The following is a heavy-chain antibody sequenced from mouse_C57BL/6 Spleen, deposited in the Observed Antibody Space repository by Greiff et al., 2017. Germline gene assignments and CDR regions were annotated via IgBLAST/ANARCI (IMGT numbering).Heavy chain of an antibody. Sequence: QVQLQQSGAELVRPGASVKLSCKASGYTFTDSYINWVKQRPGQGLEWIARLYPGSGNTYYNEKFKGKATLTAEKSSSTAYMQLSRLTSEDSAVYFCARGEGYDYRRDYFDYWGQGTTLTVSS. D-gene: IGHD2-4*01. CDR1: GYTFTDSY. CDR2: LYPGSGNT. CDR3: ARGEGYDYRRDYFDY. J-gene: IGHJ2*01. V-gene: IGHV1-76*01.